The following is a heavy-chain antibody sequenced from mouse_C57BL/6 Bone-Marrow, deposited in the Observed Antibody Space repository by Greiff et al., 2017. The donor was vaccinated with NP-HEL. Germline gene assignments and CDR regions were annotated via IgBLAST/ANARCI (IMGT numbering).Heavy chain of an antibody. CDR1: GFTFSNYW. Sequence: EVKLMESGGGLVQPGGSMKLSCVASGFTFSNYWMNWVRQSPEKGLEWVAQIRLKSDNYATHYAESVKGRFTISRDDSKSSVYLQMNNLRAEDTGIYYCTGLYYYGSSCWYFDVWGTGTTVTVSS. V-gene: IGHV6-3*01. J-gene: IGHJ1*03. D-gene: IGHD1-1*01. CDR2: IRLKSDNYAT. CDR3: TGLYYYGSSCWYFDV.